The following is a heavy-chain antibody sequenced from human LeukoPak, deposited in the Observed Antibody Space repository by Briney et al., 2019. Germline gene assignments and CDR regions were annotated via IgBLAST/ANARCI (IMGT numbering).Heavy chain of an antibody. Sequence: GGSLRLSCAASGFTFSSYSMNWVRQAPGKGLEWVSSISSSSSYIYYADSVKGRFTISRDNAKNSLYLQMNSLRSDDTAVYYCAVIAAAGTFLQFDPWSQGTLVTVSS. CDR3: AVIAAAGTFLQFDP. J-gene: IGHJ5*02. V-gene: IGHV3-21*04. CDR2: ISSSSSYI. D-gene: IGHD6-13*01. CDR1: GFTFSSYS.